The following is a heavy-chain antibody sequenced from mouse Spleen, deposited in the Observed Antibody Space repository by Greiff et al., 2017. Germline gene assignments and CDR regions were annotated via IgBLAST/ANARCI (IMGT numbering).Heavy chain of an antibody. V-gene: IGHV1-39*01. CDR2: INPNYGTT. CDR3: ARCGNYDYYAMDY. Sequence: VHVKQSGPELVKPGASVKISCKASGYSFTDYNMNWVKQSNGKSLEWIGVINPNYGTTSYNQKFKGKATLTVDQSSSTAYMQLNSLTSEDSAVYYCARCGNYDYYAMDYWGQGTSVTVSS. J-gene: IGHJ4*01. D-gene: IGHD2-1*01. CDR1: GYSFTDYN.